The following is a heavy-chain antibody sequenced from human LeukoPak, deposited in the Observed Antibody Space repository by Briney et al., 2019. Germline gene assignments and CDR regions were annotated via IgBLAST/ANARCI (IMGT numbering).Heavy chain of an antibody. Sequence: GASVKVSCKASGYTFTGYYMHWVRQAPGQGLEWMGWINPNSGGTNYAQKFQGRVTMTRDTSISTAYMELSRLRSDDTAVYYCARGLAAAGSYYYYMDVWGKGTTVTVSS. V-gene: IGHV1-2*02. CDR3: ARGLAAAGSYYYYMDV. CDR1: GYTFTGYY. CDR2: INPNSGGT. D-gene: IGHD6-13*01. J-gene: IGHJ6*03.